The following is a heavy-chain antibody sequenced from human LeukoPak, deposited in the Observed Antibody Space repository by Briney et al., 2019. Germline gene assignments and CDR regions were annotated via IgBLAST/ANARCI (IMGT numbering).Heavy chain of an antibody. D-gene: IGHD6-6*01. CDR2: ISSSSYI. CDR1: GFTFSSYS. Sequence: PGGSLRLSCAASGFTFSSYSMNWVRQAPGKGLEWVSFISSSSYIYYADSVKGRFTISRDNAKNSLYLQMNSLRAEDTAVYYCARGRQLADYWGQGTLVTVSS. V-gene: IGHV3-21*01. J-gene: IGHJ4*02. CDR3: ARGRQLADY.